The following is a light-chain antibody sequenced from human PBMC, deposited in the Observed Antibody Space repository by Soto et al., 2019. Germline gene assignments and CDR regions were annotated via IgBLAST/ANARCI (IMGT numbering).Light chain of an antibody. V-gene: IGLV2-11*01. J-gene: IGLJ3*02. CDR3: YSYAGSYTWV. CDR2: DVS. CDR1: SSDVGGHNY. Sequence: QSALTQPRSVSGSPGQSVTISCTGTSSDVGGHNYVSWCQQHPGKAPKLMIYDVSKRPSGVPDRFSGSKSGNTASLTISGLQAEDEADYYCYSYAGSYTWVFGGGTKVTVL.